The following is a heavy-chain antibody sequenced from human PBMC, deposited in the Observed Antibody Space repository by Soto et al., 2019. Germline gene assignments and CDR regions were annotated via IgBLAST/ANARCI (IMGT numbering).Heavy chain of an antibody. CDR3: ARSASSDFWSGPDY. Sequence: EVQLVESGGGPVKPGGSLRLSCAASGFTFSSYSMNWVRQAPGKGLEWVSSISSSSSYIYYADSVKGRFTISRDNAKNSLYLQMNSLRAEDTAVYYCARSASSDFWSGPDYWGQGTLVTVSS. CDR1: GFTFSSYS. CDR2: ISSSSSYI. J-gene: IGHJ4*02. V-gene: IGHV3-21*01. D-gene: IGHD3-3*01.